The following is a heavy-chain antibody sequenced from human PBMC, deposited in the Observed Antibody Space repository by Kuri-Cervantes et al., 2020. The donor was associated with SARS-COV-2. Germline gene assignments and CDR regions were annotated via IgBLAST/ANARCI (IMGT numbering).Heavy chain of an antibody. CDR2: ISSSSSYT. CDR1: GFTFSDYY. Sequence: GSLKISCAASGFTFSDYYMSWIRQAPGKGLEWVSYISSSSSYTNYADSVKGRFTISRDNAKNSLYLQMNSLRAEDTAVYYCARAPQWVAGDDAFDIWGQGTMVTVSS. J-gene: IGHJ3*02. D-gene: IGHD6-19*01. CDR3: ARAPQWVAGDDAFDI. V-gene: IGHV3-11*05.